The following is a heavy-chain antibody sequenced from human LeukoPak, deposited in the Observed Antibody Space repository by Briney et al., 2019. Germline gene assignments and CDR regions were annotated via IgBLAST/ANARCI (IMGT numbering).Heavy chain of an antibody. V-gene: IGHV1/OR15-1*04. Sequence: ASVKVSCKASGYIFTDYYMHWVRQAPGQELGWMGRINPNSGGTSYAQKFQGRVTMTRDTSTSTVYMELSSLRSEDTAVYYCAIGFYGDYDPVGVAWFDPWGQGTLVTVSS. J-gene: IGHJ5*02. CDR2: INPNSGGT. D-gene: IGHD4-17*01. CDR3: AIGFYGDYDPVGVAWFDP. CDR1: GYIFTDYY.